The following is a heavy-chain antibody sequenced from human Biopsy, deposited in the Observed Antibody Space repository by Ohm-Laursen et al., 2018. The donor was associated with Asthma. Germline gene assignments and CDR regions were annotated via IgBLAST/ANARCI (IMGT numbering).Heavy chain of an antibody. CDR3: ARTYYDFLTGQVKDVVGV. J-gene: IGHJ3*01. V-gene: IGHV1-3*04. Sequence: GASVKVSCKASGYNFISFAIHWVRQAPGQRLEWMGWVNTGNGDTKYSQKFQGRVTITRDTSASTAYMELRSLRSEDTATYYCARTYYDFLTGQVKDVVGVWGQGTMVTVSS. CDR1: GYNFISFA. CDR2: VNTGNGDT. D-gene: IGHD3-9*01.